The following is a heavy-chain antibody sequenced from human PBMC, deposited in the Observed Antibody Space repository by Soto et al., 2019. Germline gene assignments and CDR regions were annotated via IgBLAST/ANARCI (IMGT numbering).Heavy chain of an antibody. V-gene: IGHV3-21*01. D-gene: IGHD1-26*01. Sequence: EVQVVESGGGLVKPGGSLRLSCVFSGFTFSTYTMNWVRQAPGKGLEWVPSINGRSNYVYYAVSVKGRFTISRDNAKNTLYLQMNRLRAEDTAIYYCAREDGVVGSSSAFDHWGLGTLVTVSS. CDR3: AREDGVVGSSSAFDH. CDR1: GFTFSTYT. CDR2: INGRSNYV. J-gene: IGHJ4*02.